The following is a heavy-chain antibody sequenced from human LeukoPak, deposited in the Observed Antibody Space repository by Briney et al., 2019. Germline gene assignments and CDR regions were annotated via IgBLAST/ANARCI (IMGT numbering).Heavy chain of an antibody. J-gene: IGHJ4*02. V-gene: IGHV3-23*01. D-gene: IGHD3-16*02. CDR3: AKDPRDYDYVWGSYRPLFDY. Sequence: GGSLRLSCAASGFTFSSYAMSRVRQAPGKGLEWVSAISGSGGSTYYADSVKGRFTISRDNSKNTLYLQMNSLRAEDTAVYYCAKDPRDYDYVWGSYRPLFDYWGQGTLVTVSS. CDR2: ISGSGGST. CDR1: GFTFSSYA.